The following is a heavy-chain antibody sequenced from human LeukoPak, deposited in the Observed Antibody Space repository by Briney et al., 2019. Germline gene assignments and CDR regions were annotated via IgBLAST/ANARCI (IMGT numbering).Heavy chain of an antibody. Sequence: SETLSLTCAVYGGSFSGYYWSWIRQPPGKGLEWIGEINHSGSTNYNPSLRSRVTISVDTSKNQFSLKLSSVTAADTAVYYCARAAAGPFDYWGQGTLVTISS. V-gene: IGHV4-34*01. CDR1: GGSFSGYY. CDR3: ARAAAGPFDY. D-gene: IGHD6-13*01. CDR2: INHSGST. J-gene: IGHJ4*02.